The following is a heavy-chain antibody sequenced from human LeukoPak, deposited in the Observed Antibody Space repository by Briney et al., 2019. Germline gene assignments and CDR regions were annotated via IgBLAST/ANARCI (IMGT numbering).Heavy chain of an antibody. CDR1: GXTFTNAW. D-gene: IGHD4-17*01. V-gene: IGHV3-15*01. Sequence: GGSLRLSCVASGXTFTNAWVSWVRQAPGKGLEWVGHIKRKTDCGTTDYAAAVKGRFIISRDNSGYTLYLQMNSLSSDDTAVYYCAKDLDSTTYGYYFDYWGQGTLVTVSS. CDR2: IKRKTDCGTT. J-gene: IGHJ4*02. CDR3: AKDLDSTTYGYYFDY.